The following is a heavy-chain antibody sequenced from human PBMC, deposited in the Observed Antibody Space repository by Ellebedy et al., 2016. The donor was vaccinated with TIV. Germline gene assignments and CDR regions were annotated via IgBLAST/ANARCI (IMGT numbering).Heavy chain of an antibody. CDR2: IRSDKSAI. CDR3: VKGAYPVPTVMAV. D-gene: IGHD4-17*01. Sequence: GGSLRLSCVASGFSASGMHWVRQAPGKGLEWVAFIRSDKSAIYYADSARGRFTISRDDSKNTLYLQMNSLRVEDTAVYYCVKGAYPVPTVMAVWGQGTTVTVSS. J-gene: IGHJ6*02. CDR1: GFSASG. V-gene: IGHV3-30*02.